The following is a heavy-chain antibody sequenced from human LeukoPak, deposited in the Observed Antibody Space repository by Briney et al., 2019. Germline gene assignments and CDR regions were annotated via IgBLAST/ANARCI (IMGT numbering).Heavy chain of an antibody. Sequence: GASVTVSCKTSGYTFTCYYMHWVRQAPGQGLEWMGWINPNSGDTKSAQKFQGRVTFTRDTSISTAYMELTSVRSDDTAVYYCARRGPIQLWLNYWGQGTLVTVSS. CDR1: GYTFTCYY. D-gene: IGHD5-18*01. CDR2: INPNSGDT. J-gene: IGHJ4*02. CDR3: ARRGPIQLWLNY. V-gene: IGHV1-2*02.